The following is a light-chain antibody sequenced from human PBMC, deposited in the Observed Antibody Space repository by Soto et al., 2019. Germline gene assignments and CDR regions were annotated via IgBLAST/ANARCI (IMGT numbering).Light chain of an antibody. Sequence: DIQMTQSPSTLSASIGDTVTVACRASQGISSYLAWYQQKPGKAPELLIYAASSLQSGVPSRFSGSGSGTDFTFTISSLQPEDFATYYCQQSYSTPPWTVGQGTKVDIK. CDR1: QGISSY. CDR2: AAS. V-gene: IGKV1-39*01. J-gene: IGKJ1*01. CDR3: QQSYSTPPWT.